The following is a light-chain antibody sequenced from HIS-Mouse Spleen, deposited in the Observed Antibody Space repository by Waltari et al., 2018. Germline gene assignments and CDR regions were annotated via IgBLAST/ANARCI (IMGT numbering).Light chain of an antibody. J-gene: IGLJ2*01. CDR1: SSDVGSYNL. CDR2: EGS. Sequence: QSALTQPASVSGSPGQSITISCTGTSSDVGSYNLVSWYQQHPGKAPKLMIYEGSKRPSWVSNRFSGSKSGNTASLTISGLQAEDEADYYCCSYAGSSNVVFGGGTKLTVL. V-gene: IGLV2-23*01. CDR3: CSYAGSSNVV.